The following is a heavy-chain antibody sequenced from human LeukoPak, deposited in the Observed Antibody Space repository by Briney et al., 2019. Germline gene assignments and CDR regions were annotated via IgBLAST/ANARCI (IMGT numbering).Heavy chain of an antibody. V-gene: IGHV1-24*01. CDR1: GYTLADLS. CDR3: ATEISHLRGFEY. J-gene: IGHJ4*02. CDR2: LHSEDGET. D-gene: IGHD4-17*01. Sequence: GASVGVACKVSGYTLADLSIQWVRQAPGNGLEWMGSLHSEDGETFYTQKFEGRVTMTEDKATDTSYMELSSLRSDDTAVYYCATEISHLRGFEYWGQGTLVTVSS.